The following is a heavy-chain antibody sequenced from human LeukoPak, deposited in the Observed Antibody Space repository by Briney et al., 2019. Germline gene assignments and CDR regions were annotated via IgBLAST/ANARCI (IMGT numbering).Heavy chain of an antibody. CDR2: IYYSVTT. CDR1: GGSISSSSYY. J-gene: IGHJ4*02. V-gene: IGHV4-39*01. CDR3: ARNYDSIYFDY. D-gene: IGHD3-22*01. Sequence: SETLSLTCTVSGGSISSSSYYWGWIRQPPGKGLEWIGSIYYSVTTYYTPSLKSRVTISVDTSKNQFSLKLSSVTAADAAVYYCARNYDSIYFDYWGQGTLVTVSS.